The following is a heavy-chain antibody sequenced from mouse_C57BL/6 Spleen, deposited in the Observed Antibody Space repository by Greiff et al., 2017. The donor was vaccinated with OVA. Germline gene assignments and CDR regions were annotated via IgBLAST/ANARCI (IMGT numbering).Heavy chain of an antibody. J-gene: IGHJ3*01. D-gene: IGHD2-1*01. CDR3: ARSDYGNYEAY. CDR2: IDPSDSET. Sequence: QVQLQQPGVELVRPGSSVKLSCKASGYTFTSYWMHWVKQRPIQGLEWIGNIDPSDSETHYNQKFKDKATLTVDKSSSTAYMQLSSLTSDDSAVYYCARSDYGNYEAYWGQGTLVTVSA. CDR1: GYTFTSYW. V-gene: IGHV1-52*01.